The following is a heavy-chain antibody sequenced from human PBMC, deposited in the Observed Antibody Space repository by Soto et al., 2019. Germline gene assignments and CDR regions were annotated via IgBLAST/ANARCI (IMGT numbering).Heavy chain of an antibody. V-gene: IGHV1-8*01. D-gene: IGHD6-13*01. CDR3: AREKQVRGFDP. J-gene: IGHJ5*02. Sequence: QVQLVQSGAEVKKPGASVKVSCKASGYTFTSYDINWVRQATGQGLEWMGWMNPNSGNTGYAQKFHGIVTMTSKTSMSTAYMELSSLRSEATAVYYCAREKQVRGFDPWGAGTLVPV. CDR1: GYTFTSYD. CDR2: MNPNSGNT.